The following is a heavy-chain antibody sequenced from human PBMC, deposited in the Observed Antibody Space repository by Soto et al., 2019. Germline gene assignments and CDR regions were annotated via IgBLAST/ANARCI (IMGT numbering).Heavy chain of an antibody. J-gene: IGHJ6*02. CDR1: GFTFSSYA. CDR2: ISGSGGST. V-gene: IGHV3-23*01. Sequence: TGGSLRLSCPASGFTFSSYAMSWVLQAPWKGLEWVSAISGSGGSTYYADSVNGRFTISRDNSKNTLYMKMNRMRAEDKAVYYCAKEGGVVVPAAMYYYYYGMDVWGQGTTVTVSS. D-gene: IGHD2-2*01. CDR3: AKEGGVVVPAAMYYYYYGMDV.